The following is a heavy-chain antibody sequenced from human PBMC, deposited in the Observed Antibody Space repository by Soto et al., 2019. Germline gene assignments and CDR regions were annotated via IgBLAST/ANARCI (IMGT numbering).Heavy chain of an antibody. CDR1: GYTFTSYG. CDR3: ARDPLGLVVRGVMADY. Sequence: QVQLVQSGAEVKQPGASVKVSCKASGYTFTSYGISWVRQAPGQGLEWMGWISAYNGNTNYAQKLQGRVTMTTDTSTSTAYMELRSLRSDDTAVYYCARDPLGLVVRGVMADYWGQGTLVTVSS. V-gene: IGHV1-18*01. J-gene: IGHJ4*02. CDR2: ISAYNGNT. D-gene: IGHD3-10*01.